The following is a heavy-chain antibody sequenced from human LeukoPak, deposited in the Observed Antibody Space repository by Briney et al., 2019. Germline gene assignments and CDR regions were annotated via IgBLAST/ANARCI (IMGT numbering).Heavy chain of an antibody. CDR1: GFTFSSYS. V-gene: IGHV3-21*01. Sequence: GGSLRLSCAASGFTFSSYSMNWVRQAPGKGLEWVSSISISSSYIYYADSVKGRFTISRDNAKNSLYLQMNSLRAEDTAVYYCARDKHPSYYYDSSGHKGPFDYWGQGTLVTVSS. CDR3: ARDKHPSYYYDSSGHKGPFDY. CDR2: ISISSSYI. J-gene: IGHJ4*02. D-gene: IGHD3-22*01.